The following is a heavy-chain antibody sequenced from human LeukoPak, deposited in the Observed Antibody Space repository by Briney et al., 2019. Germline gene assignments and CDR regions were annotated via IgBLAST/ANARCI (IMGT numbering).Heavy chain of an antibody. CDR3: ATIAVANHDAFDI. J-gene: IGHJ3*02. D-gene: IGHD6-19*01. CDR1: GLTFSSYA. CDR2: ISYDGSNK. Sequence: GRSLRLSCAASGLTFSSYAMHWVRQAPGKGLEWVAVISYDGSNKYYADSVKGRFTISRDNSKNTLYLQMNSLRAEDTAVYYCATIAVANHDAFDIWGQGTMVTVSS. V-gene: IGHV3-30*01.